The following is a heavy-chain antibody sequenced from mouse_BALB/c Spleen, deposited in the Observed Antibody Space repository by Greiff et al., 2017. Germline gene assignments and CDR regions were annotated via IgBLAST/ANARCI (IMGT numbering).Heavy chain of an antibody. J-gene: IGHJ2*01. CDR3: ARRGGEDYFDY. Sequence: QVQLQQPGAELVKPGTSVKLSCKASGYNFTSYWINWVKLRPGQGLEWIGDIYPGSGSTNYNEKFKSKATLTVDTSSSTAYMQLSSLASEDSALYYCARRGGEDYFDYWGQGTTLTVSS. CDR1: GYNFTSYW. CDR2: IYPGSGST. V-gene: IGHV1-55*01.